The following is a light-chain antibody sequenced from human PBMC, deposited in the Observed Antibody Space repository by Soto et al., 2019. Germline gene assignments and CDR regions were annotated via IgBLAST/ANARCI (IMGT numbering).Light chain of an antibody. CDR1: QSVSSN. J-gene: IGKJ2*01. CDR3: QQYNNWPYT. CDR2: GAS. V-gene: IGKV3-15*01. Sequence: EIVMTQSPATLSVSPGERATLSCRASQSVSSNLAWYQQKPGQAPRLLIYGASTRATGIPARFSGSGSGTEFTLTISSLQSEDFAVYYCQQYNNWPYTFGQETKVDIK.